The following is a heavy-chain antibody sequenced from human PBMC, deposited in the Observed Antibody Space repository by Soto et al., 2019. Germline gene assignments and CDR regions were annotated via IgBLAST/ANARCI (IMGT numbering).Heavy chain of an antibody. J-gene: IGHJ4*02. CDR1: GGSISSYY. D-gene: IGHD3-10*01. V-gene: IGHV4-59*01. Sequence: PSETLSLTCTVSGGSISSYYWSWIRQPPGKGLEWIGYIYYRGDTNYNPSLKSRLTISVDTSKNRFSLELSSVTAADTAVYYCARALDTYLYYFDRWGQGTLVTVSS. CDR3: ARALDTYLYYFDR. CDR2: IYYRGDT.